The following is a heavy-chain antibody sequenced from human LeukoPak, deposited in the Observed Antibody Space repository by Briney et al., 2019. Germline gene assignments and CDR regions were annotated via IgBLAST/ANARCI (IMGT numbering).Heavy chain of an antibody. V-gene: IGHV4-59*01. Sequence: PSETLSLTCTVSGGSITGYYWSWIRQPPGKGLEWIGYIYYSGSTNYNPSLKSRVTISVDTSKNQFSLKLSSVTAADTAVYYCARDTSSSDYMDVWGKGTTVTVSS. CDR3: ARDTSSSDYMDV. J-gene: IGHJ6*03. CDR2: IYYSGST. CDR1: GGSITGYY. D-gene: IGHD6-6*01.